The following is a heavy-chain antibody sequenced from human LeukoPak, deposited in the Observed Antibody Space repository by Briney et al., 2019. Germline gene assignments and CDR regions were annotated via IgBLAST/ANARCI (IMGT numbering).Heavy chain of an antibody. V-gene: IGHV1-69*02. Sequence: SVKVSCKASGGTFSSYTISWVRQAPGQGLEGMGRIIPILGIANYAQKFQGRVTITADKSTSTAYMELSSLRSEDTAVYYCAAGYCSSTSCYGPGDWFAPWGQGTLITVSS. CDR1: GGTFSSYT. CDR2: IIPILGIA. J-gene: IGHJ5*02. D-gene: IGHD2-2*01. CDR3: AAGYCSSTSCYGPGDWFAP.